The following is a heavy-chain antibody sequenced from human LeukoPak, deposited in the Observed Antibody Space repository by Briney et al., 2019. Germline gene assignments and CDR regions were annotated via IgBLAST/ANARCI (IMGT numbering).Heavy chain of an antibody. V-gene: IGHV3-53*01. CDR1: GFTVSDNY. CDR2: VYSGDNT. Sequence: GGSLRLSCAASGFTVSDNYMSWVRQAPGKGLEWVSVVYSGDNTYYADSVKGRFTISRDNSKNTLYLQMNSLRAEDTAVYYCAKDGAYCGGDCYPGAFDIWGQGTMVTVSS. J-gene: IGHJ3*02. D-gene: IGHD2-21*02. CDR3: AKDGAYCGGDCYPGAFDI.